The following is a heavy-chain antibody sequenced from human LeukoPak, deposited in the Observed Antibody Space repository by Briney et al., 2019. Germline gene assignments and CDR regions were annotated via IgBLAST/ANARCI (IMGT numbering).Heavy chain of an antibody. V-gene: IGHV1-18*01. CDR1: GYTLTSYG. Sequence: ASVKVSCKASGYTLTSYGISWVRQAPGQGLEWMGWISAYNGNTNYAQKLQGRATMTTDTSTSTAYMELRSLRSDDTAVYYCARGIGYSSAPDLDYWGQGTLVTVSS. CDR3: ARGIGYSSAPDLDY. J-gene: IGHJ4*02. D-gene: IGHD6-19*01. CDR2: ISAYNGNT.